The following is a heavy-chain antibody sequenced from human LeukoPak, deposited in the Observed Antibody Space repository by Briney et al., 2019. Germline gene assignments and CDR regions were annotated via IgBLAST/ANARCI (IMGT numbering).Heavy chain of an antibody. CDR1: GYSISSGYY. CDR2: IYYSGST. D-gene: IGHD3-22*01. Sequence: SETLSLTCAVSGYSISSGYYWSWIRQPPGKGLEWIGYIYYSGSTNYNPSLKSRVTISVDTSKNQFSLKLSSVTAADTAVYYCARGGIYYDSSGYYYLQAFDIWGQGTMVTVSS. CDR3: ARGGIYYDSSGYYYLQAFDI. J-gene: IGHJ3*02. V-gene: IGHV4-61*01.